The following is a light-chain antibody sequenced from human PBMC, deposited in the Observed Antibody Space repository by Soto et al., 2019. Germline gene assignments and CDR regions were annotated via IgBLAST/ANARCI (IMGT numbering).Light chain of an antibody. Sequence: EIVMTQSPDTVYVSPGERATLSCRASQSVRSNLAWYQHKPGQAPRLLIYDGSTRALGIPARFSGSESGTEFTLTIRSLQSEDFAVYFCQQYDDWPITFGQGTRLDIK. V-gene: IGKV3-15*01. CDR3: QQYDDWPIT. J-gene: IGKJ5*01. CDR2: DGS. CDR1: QSVRSN.